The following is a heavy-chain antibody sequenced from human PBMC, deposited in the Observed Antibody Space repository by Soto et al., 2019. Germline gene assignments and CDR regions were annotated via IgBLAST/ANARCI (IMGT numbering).Heavy chain of an antibody. V-gene: IGHV3-21*01. CDR2: ISSSSAYI. Sequence: PGGSLRLSCAASGFTFHTYTMNWVRQAPGKGPEWVSSISSSSAYIYYADSVKGRFTISRDNAKDSLFLQMNGLRAEDTAVYYCARDRKLGPGPNYYYYGMDVWGQGTTVTVSS. CDR1: GFTFHTYT. CDR3: ARDRKLGPGPNYYYYGMDV. J-gene: IGHJ6*02.